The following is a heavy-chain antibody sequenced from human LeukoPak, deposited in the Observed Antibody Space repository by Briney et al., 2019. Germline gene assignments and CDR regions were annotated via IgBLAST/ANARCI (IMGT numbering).Heavy chain of an antibody. V-gene: IGHV3-7*03. CDR2: VNHNGNVN. CDR3: ARGGGLDV. D-gene: IGHD3-16*01. CDR1: GFTFSSYW. Sequence: GGSLRLSCAASGFTFSSYWMNWARQAPGKGLEWVASVNHNGNVNYYVDSVKGRFTISRDNAKNSLYLQMSNLRAEDTAVYFCARGGGLDVWGQGPRSPSP. J-gene: IGHJ6*02.